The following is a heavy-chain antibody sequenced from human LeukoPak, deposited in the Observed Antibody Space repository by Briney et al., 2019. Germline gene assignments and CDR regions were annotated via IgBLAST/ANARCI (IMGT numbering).Heavy chain of an antibody. J-gene: IGHJ6*02. CDR2: IKSKTGGGTT. V-gene: IGHV3-15*01. D-gene: IGHD3-22*01. CDR1: GFTFSNAW. CDR3: TTSGYSRYYYYYGMDV. Sequence: GGSLRLSCAASGFTFSNAWMSWVRQAPGKGLEWVGRIKSKTGGGTTDYAAPVKGRFTISRDDSKNTLYLQMNSLKTEDTAVYYCTTSGYSRYYYYYGMDVWGQGTTVTVSS.